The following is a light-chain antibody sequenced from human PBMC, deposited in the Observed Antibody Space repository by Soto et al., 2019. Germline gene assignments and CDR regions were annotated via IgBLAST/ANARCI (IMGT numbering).Light chain of an antibody. CDR3: SSYTSSSLYV. CDR1: SSDVGGYSY. V-gene: IGLV2-14*01. Sequence: QSVLTQPASVSGSPGQSITISCTGTSSDVGGYSYVSWYQQLPGKAPKLMIYDVSDRPSGVSNRFSGSKSGNTASLTISGLQAEDDADYYCSSYTSSSLYVFGTGTKVTV. J-gene: IGLJ1*01. CDR2: DVS.